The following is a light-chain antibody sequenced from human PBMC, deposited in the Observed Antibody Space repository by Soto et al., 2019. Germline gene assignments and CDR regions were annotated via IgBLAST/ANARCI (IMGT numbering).Light chain of an antibody. J-gene: IGKJ1*01. CDR1: HDIFCR. CDR3: LQVYSFPRT. CDR2: AAS. Sequence: DIQMTQSPSSVSASVGDRITITCRASHDIFCRLAWFQQKPGKAPQYLIQAASILQSGVPSRFSGSGSGTEFILTINNLQPEDSASYFCLQVYSFPRTFGLGTKVDIK. V-gene: IGKV1-12*01.